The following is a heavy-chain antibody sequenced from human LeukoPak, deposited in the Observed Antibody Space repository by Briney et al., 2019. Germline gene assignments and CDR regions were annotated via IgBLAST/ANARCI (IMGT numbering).Heavy chain of an antibody. CDR2: ISYDGSNK. V-gene: IGHV3-30-3*01. CDR1: GFTFSSYA. J-gene: IGHJ4*02. CDR3: ARSSHTYYYDSSADY. Sequence: PGGSLRLSCAASGFTFSSYAMHWVRQAPGKGLEWVAVISYDGSNKYYADSVKGRFTISRDNSKNTLYLQMNSLRAEDTAVYYCARSSHTYYYDSSADYWGQGTLVTVSS. D-gene: IGHD3-22*01.